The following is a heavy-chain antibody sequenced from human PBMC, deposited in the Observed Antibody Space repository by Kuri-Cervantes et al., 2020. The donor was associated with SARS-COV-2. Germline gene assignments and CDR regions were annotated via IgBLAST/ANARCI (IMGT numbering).Heavy chain of an antibody. CDR2: ISYDGSNK. CDR1: GFTFGSYG. D-gene: IGHD3-22*01. CDR3: AKDSGYYDSSGYYRY. J-gene: IGHJ4*02. Sequence: GGSLRLSCAASGFTFGSYGMHWVRQAPGKGLEWVAGISYDGSNKYYADSVKGRFTISRDNSKNTLYLQMNSLRAEDTAVYYCAKDSGYYDSSGYYRYWGQGTLVTVSS. V-gene: IGHV3-30*18.